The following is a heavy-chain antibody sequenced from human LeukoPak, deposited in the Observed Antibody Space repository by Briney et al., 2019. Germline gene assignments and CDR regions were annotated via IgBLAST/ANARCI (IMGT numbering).Heavy chain of an antibody. J-gene: IGHJ5*02. Sequence: ASVKVSCKASGYTFTSYDINWVRQATGQGLEWMGWMNPNSGNTGYAQKFQGRVTMTRNTSISTAYMELSSLKSEDTAVCYCARSSGDPHNWFDPWGQGTLVTVSS. D-gene: IGHD2-21*02. V-gene: IGHV1-8*01. CDR2: MNPNSGNT. CDR1: GYTFTSYD. CDR3: ARSSGDPHNWFDP.